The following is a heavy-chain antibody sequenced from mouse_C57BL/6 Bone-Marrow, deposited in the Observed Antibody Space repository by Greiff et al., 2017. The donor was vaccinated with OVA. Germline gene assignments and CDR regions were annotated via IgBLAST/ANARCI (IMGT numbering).Heavy chain of an antibody. V-gene: IGHV1-26*01. CDR2: INPNNGGN. CDR3: ARRAMYCYCSPYFDY. J-gene: IGHJ2*01. D-gene: IGHD1-1*01. CDR1: GYTFTDYY. Sequence: EVKLQQSGPELVKPGASVKISCKASGYTFTDYYMNWVKQSHGKRLEWIGDINPNNGGNSNNPKFKGKATLTVDKYTSKAYMELRSLTSENSAVYYCARRAMYCYCSPYFDYWGQGTTLTVSS.